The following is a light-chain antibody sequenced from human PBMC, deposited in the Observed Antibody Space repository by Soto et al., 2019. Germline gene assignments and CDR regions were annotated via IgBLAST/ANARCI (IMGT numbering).Light chain of an antibody. J-gene: IGKJ3*01. V-gene: IGKV3-20*01. CDR2: GAS. CDR1: QSVSSSY. Sequence: EIVLTQSPGTLSLSPGERATLSCRASQSVSSSYLAWYQQKPGQAPRLLIYGASSRATGIQDRFSGSGSGTDFTLTIIRLEPEDVAVYYCQQYGSSPLFTFGPGTKVDIK. CDR3: QQYGSSPLFT.